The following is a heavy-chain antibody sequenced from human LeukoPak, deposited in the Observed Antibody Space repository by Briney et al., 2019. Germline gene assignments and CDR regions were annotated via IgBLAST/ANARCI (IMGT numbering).Heavy chain of an antibody. CDR1: GGSISSSSYY. Sequence: SETLSLTCTVSGGSISSSSYYWGWIRQPPGKGLERIGSIYYSGSTYYSPSLKSRLTISVDTSKNHFSLKLSSVTAADTAVYYCARGKAYHYYDSSGYYYDYWGQGTLVTVSS. D-gene: IGHD3-22*01. V-gene: IGHV4-39*02. CDR3: ARGKAYHYYDSSGYYYDY. CDR2: IYYSGST. J-gene: IGHJ4*02.